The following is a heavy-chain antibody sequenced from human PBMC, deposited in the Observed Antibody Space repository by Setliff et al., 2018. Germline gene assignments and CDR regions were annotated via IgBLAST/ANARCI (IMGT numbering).Heavy chain of an antibody. D-gene: IGHD3-10*01. Sequence: PGGSLRLSCAASGFTFGSYWMTWVRQAPEKGLEWVANIHQDGSERHYVDSVKGQFTISRDNAKNSLFLQMNIPEVEDTAVYYCVRDWASGDDHWGRGTLVTVSS. CDR2: IHQDGSER. J-gene: IGHJ4*02. V-gene: IGHV3-7*01. CDR1: GFTFGSYW. CDR3: VRDWASGDDH.